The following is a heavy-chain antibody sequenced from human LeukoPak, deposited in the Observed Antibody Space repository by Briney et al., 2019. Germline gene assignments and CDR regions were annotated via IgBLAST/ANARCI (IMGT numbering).Heavy chain of an antibody. V-gene: IGHV4-39*01. Sequence: PSETLSLTCTVSGGSISSSSYYWGRIRQPPGKGLEWIGSIYYSGSTYYNPSLKSRVTISVDTSKNQFSLKLSSVTAADTAVYYCARLYYYDSSGLPLFDYWGQGTLVTVSS. CDR1: GGSISSSSYY. J-gene: IGHJ4*02. D-gene: IGHD3-22*01. CDR2: IYYSGST. CDR3: ARLYYYDSSGLPLFDY.